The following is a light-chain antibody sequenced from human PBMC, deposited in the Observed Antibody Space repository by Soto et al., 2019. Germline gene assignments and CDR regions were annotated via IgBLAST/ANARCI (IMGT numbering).Light chain of an antibody. CDR2: KVT. Sequence: LTNPPSASGSPGQSVAISCTGTSSDVGGYNYVSWYQQHPGKAPKLMIYKVTNRPSGVPDRFPGSKSGNTASLTVSGLQAEDEAAYYCSSYAGSSTGFGTGTNVTVL. V-gene: IGLV2-8*01. J-gene: IGLJ1*01. CDR3: SSYAGSSTG. CDR1: SSDVGGYNY.